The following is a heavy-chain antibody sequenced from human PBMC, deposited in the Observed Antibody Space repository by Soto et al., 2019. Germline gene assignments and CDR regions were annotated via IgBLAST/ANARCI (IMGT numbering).Heavy chain of an antibody. J-gene: IGHJ4*02. CDR2: IYYSGST. CDR3: ARGNADGVSAPDY. CDR1: GGSISSSSYY. D-gene: IGHD3-10*01. Sequence: QLQLQESGPGLVKPSETLSLTCTVSGGSISSSSYYWGWIRQPPGKGLEWIGSIYYSGSTYYNPSLKSRVTISVDTSKNQFSLKLSSVTAADTAVYYCARGNADGVSAPDYWGQGTLVTVSS. V-gene: IGHV4-39*01.